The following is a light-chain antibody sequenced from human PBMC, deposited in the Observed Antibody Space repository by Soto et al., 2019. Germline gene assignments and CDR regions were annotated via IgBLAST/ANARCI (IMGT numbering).Light chain of an antibody. J-gene: IGKJ5*01. V-gene: IGKV1-5*01. CDR2: DAS. CDR3: QQSYSTPIT. Sequence: DIQMTQSPSTLSASVGDRVTITCRASQSISSWLAWYKQKPGKAPKLLIYDASSLESGVPSRFRGSGSGTEFTLTISSLKPGDFETYYCQQSYSTPITFGQGTRLEIK. CDR1: QSISSW.